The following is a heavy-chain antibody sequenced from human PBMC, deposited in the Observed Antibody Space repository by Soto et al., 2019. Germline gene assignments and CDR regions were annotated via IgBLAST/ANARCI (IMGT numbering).Heavy chain of an antibody. Sequence: EVQLVESGGGLVQPGGSLRLSCAASGFTFSSYSMNWVRQAPGKGLEWVSYISSSSSTIYYADSVKGRFTISRDNAKNSLYLQINSLRAEDTAVYYCARESRITIFGVSGGGDFDYWGQGTLVPVSS. CDR2: ISSSSSTI. CDR1: GFTFSSYS. V-gene: IGHV3-48*01. J-gene: IGHJ4*02. CDR3: ARESRITIFGVSGGGDFDY. D-gene: IGHD3-3*01.